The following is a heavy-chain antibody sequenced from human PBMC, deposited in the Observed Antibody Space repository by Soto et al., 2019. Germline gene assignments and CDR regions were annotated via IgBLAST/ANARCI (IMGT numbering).Heavy chain of an antibody. CDR2: ISWNSGTI. Sequence: EVQLVESGGGLVQPGRSLRLSCAASGFPFDDYVMHWVRQAPGKGLEWVSGISWNSGTIDYADSVKGRFTISRDNAKNSLYLQMNSLRAGDTAVYYCARGPVAGMTDYYGMDVGGKGTTVPVSS. V-gene: IGHV3-9*01. CDR1: GFPFDDYV. CDR3: ARGPVAGMTDYYGMDV. D-gene: IGHD6-19*01. J-gene: IGHJ6*04.